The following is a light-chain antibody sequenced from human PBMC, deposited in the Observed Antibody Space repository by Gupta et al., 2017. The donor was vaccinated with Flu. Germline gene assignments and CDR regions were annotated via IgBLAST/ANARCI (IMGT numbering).Light chain of an antibody. CDR1: SSDIGSYNR. CDR3: SAYKSRSPPGV. J-gene: IGLJ3*02. CDR2: EVS. Sequence: QSALTQPPSVSGSPGQSVTLSCTGSSSDIGSYNRVSWYQQPPGTATKLIIYEVSNRPAGVPDRFSGSKSGNTASLNISGLQAEDEADYYCSAYKSRSPPGVFGGGTKLTVL. V-gene: IGLV2-18*02.